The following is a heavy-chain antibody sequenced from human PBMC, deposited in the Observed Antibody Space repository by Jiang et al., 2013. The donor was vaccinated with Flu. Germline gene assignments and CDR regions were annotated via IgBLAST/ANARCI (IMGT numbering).Heavy chain of an antibody. V-gene: IGHV6-1*01. CDR2: TYYRSKWYN. CDR3: AREVYYYGGNRFDY. Sequence: WNWIRQSPSRGLEWLGRTYYRSKWYNDYAVSVKSRITINPDTSKNQFSLQLNSVTPEDTAVYYCAREVYYYGGNRFDYWGQGTLVTVSS. D-gene: IGHD4-23*01. J-gene: IGHJ4*02.